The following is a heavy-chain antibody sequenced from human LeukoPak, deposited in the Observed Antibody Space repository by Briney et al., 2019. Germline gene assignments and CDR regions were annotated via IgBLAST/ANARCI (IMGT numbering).Heavy chain of an antibody. CDR2: IYYSGST. Sequence: PSETLSLTCTVSGGSISSSSYYWGWIRQPPGKGLEWIGSIYYSGSTYYNPSLKSRVTISVDTSKNQFSLKLSSVTAADTAVYYCASLGGGGVWGKGTTVTISS. CDR3: ASLGGGGV. CDR1: GGSISSSSYY. D-gene: IGHD4-23*01. V-gene: IGHV4-39*01. J-gene: IGHJ6*04.